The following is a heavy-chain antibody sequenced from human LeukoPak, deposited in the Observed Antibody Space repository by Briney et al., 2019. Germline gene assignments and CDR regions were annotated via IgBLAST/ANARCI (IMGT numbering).Heavy chain of an antibody. Sequence: SETLSLTCTVSGGSISSYYWSWIRQPPGKGLEWIGEINHSGSTNYNPSLKSRVTISVDTSKNQFSLKLSSVTAADTAVYYCAREDDSSGYYGLWGQGTLVTVSS. CDR2: INHSGST. V-gene: IGHV4-59*01. CDR1: GGSISSYY. J-gene: IGHJ4*02. D-gene: IGHD3-22*01. CDR3: AREDDSSGYYGL.